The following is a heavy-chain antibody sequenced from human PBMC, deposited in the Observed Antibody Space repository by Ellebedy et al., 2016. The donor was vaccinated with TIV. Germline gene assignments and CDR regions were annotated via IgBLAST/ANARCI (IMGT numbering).Heavy chain of an antibody. CDR2: IIPIFGTA. J-gene: IGHJ6*02. CDR3: ARGGVYGDYARDGMDV. CDR1: GGTFSSYA. V-gene: IGHV1-69*13. D-gene: IGHD4-17*01. Sequence: AASVKVSCKASGGTFSSYAISWVRQAPGQGLEWMGGIIPIFGTANYAQKFQGRVTITADESTSTAYMELSSLRSEDTAVYYCARGGVYGDYARDGMDVWGQGTTVTVSS.